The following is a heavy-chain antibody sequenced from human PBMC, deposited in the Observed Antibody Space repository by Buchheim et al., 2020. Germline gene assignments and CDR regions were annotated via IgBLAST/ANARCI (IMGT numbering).Heavy chain of an antibody. D-gene: IGHD4-11*01. CDR2: IYYSGST. J-gene: IGHJ4*02. V-gene: IGHV4-31*03. Sequence: QAQLQESGPGLVKPAQTLSLTCTVSGGSISSGGYYGSWIRQHPGKGLEWIGYIYYSGSTYYNQSLKSRVTIPVDTSKNQFSLKLSSVTAADTAVYYCARGLFSNYQFDYWGQGTL. CDR1: GGSISSGGYY. CDR3: ARGLFSNYQFDY.